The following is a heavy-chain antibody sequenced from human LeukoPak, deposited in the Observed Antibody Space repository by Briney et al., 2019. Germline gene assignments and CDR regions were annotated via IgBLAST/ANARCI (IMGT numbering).Heavy chain of an antibody. Sequence: GGSLRLSCAASGFTFSDYYMSWIRQAPGKGLEWVSYISSSSSYTNYADSVKGRFPISRDNAKNSLYLQMNSLRAEDTAVYYCARDPPPYYGGGMDVWGKGTTVTVSS. J-gene: IGHJ6*04. D-gene: IGHD1-26*01. CDR3: ARDPPPYYGGGMDV. CDR1: GFTFSDYY. CDR2: ISSSSSYT. V-gene: IGHV3-11*06.